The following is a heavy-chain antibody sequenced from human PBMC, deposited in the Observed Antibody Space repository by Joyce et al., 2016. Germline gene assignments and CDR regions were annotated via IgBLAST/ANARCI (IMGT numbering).Heavy chain of an antibody. CDR1: GSTFSTSS. D-gene: IGHD3-16*01. J-gene: IGHJ6*02. Sequence: QLVESGGGVVKPGGSLRLSCEASGSTFSTSSMSWFRQAPGKGLELVAAISDTSYYIFHGETVRGRFTVSRDNAKKTLYLQMNSLRAEDSAVFYCARGGISYYYAMDVWGQGTTVTVSS. V-gene: IGHV3-21*01. CDR2: ISDTSYYI. CDR3: ARGGISYYYAMDV.